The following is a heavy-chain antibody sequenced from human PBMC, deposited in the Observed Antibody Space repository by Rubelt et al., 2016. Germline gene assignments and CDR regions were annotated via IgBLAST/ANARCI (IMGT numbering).Heavy chain of an antibody. V-gene: IGHV3-48*04. CDR2: ISSGSSAI. CDR3: ASDIVAATYVFDY. CDR1: GFSFSDYN. Sequence: EVQLLESGGGLVQPGGSLRLSCAASGFSFSDYNMKWVRQAPGKGLEWISYISSGSSAIFYADSVKGRFAVSRDNANNSLYREMSSLGAEETAMYDCASDIVAATYVFDYWGQGTLVTVSS. J-gene: IGHJ4*02. D-gene: IGHD1-26*01.